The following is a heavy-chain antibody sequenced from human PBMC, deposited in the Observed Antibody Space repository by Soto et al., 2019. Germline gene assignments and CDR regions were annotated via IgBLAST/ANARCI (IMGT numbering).Heavy chain of an antibody. Sequence: GGSLRLSCAASGVTFSGYGMHWVRQAPGKGLEWVAVIWYDGSNKYYADSVKGRFTISRDNSKNTLYLQMNSLRAEDTAVYYCARPPSGYSYGLSPFYYGMDVWGQGTTVTVSS. J-gene: IGHJ6*02. CDR2: IWYDGSNK. D-gene: IGHD5-18*01. V-gene: IGHV3-33*01. CDR3: ARPPSGYSYGLSPFYYGMDV. CDR1: GVTFSGYG.